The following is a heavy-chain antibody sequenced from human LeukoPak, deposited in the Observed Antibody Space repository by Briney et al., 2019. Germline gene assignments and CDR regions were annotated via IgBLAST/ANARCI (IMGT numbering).Heavy chain of an antibody. CDR1: GFTFSSYG. CDR2: ISYDGSNK. CDR3: ARDYGRSRDYGMDV. J-gene: IGHJ6*02. D-gene: IGHD3-10*01. Sequence: GGSLRLSCAASGFTFSSYGMHWVRQAPGKGLEWVAVISYDGSNKYYADSVKGRFTISRDNAKNTLYLQMNSLRAEDTAVYFCARDYGRSRDYGMDVWGQGTTVTVSS. V-gene: IGHV3-30*03.